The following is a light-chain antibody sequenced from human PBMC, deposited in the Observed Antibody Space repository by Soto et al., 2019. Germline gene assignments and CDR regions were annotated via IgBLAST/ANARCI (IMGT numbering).Light chain of an antibody. CDR1: QSISSW. V-gene: IGKV1-5*01. J-gene: IGKJ1*01. Sequence: STLSASVGDRVTITCRASQSISSWLAWYQQKPGKAPKLLIYDASSLESGVPSRFSGSGSGTEFTLTISSLQPDDFATYYCQQYNSYSGTFGQGTKVDIK. CDR2: DAS. CDR3: QQYNSYSGT.